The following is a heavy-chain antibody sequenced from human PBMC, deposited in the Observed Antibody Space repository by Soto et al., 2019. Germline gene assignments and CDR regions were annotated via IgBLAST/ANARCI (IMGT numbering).Heavy chain of an antibody. D-gene: IGHD3-3*01. J-gene: IGHJ5*02. V-gene: IGHV1-69*02. CDR1: GGTFSSYT. CDR2: IIPILGIA. Sequence: GASVKVSCKASGGTFSSYTISWVRQAPGQGLEWMGRIIPILGIANYAQKFQGRVTITADKSTSTAYMELSSLRSEDTAVYYCASLRFLEWSSISGSWFDPWGQGTLVTVSS. CDR3: ASLRFLEWSSISGSWFDP.